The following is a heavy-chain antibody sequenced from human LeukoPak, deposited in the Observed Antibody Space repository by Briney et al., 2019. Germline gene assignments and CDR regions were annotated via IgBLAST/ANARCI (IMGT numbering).Heavy chain of an antibody. J-gene: IGHJ4*02. V-gene: IGHV4-59*08. CDR3: ARRKRGSGGPFDY. CDR1: GGSISDYY. CDR2: MDYSGST. D-gene: IGHD6-19*01. Sequence: SETLSLTCTVSGGSISDYYWTWIRQSPGTGLEWIGCMDYSGSTTYNPSLKSRVTISIDTSKKQFSLELSSVTAADTAIYFCARRKRGSGGPFDYWGQGTRVTVSS.